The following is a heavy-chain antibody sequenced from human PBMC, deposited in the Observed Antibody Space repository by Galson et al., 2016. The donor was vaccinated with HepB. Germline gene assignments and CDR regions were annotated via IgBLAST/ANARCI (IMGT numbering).Heavy chain of an antibody. D-gene: IGHD3-3*01. CDR1: GGSVSSPTW. J-gene: IGHJ6*01. CDR2: SYHTGTT. CDR3: ASKEWTSKSHCFYGLDV. Sequence: LSLTCRVSGGSVSSPTWWTWVRQSPGKGLEWIGESYHTGTTNYHPSLRRRVTISVDKSNNQFALRLADVTAADTAVYFCASKEWTSKSHCFYGLDVWGQGTTVIVSS. V-gene: IGHV4-4*01.